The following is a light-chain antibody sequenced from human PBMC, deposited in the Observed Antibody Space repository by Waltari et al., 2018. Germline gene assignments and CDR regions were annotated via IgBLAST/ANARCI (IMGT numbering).Light chain of an antibody. CDR3: RQEYEYPLT. J-gene: IGKJ4*02. CDR1: QVIQSD. Sequence: AIQMTQSPSSLGASVGDRVTITCRASQVIQSDIGWYQQKAGKAPNLLLHFAITLQSGVPARFSGSGSGTDFTLSISGLQPEGFATYYCRQEYEYPLTFGGGTRVDMK. V-gene: IGKV1-6*01. CDR2: FAI.